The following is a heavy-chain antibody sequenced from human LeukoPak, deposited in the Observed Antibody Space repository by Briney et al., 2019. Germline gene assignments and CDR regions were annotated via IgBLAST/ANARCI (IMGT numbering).Heavy chain of an antibody. CDR3: ARDQSSWFAY. CDR2: ISSRGSTI. D-gene: IGHD6-13*01. J-gene: IGHJ4*02. Sequence: GVSLRLSCAASGFTFSSYEMNWVRQAPGKGLEWVSYISSRGSTIYYADSVKGRFTISRDNAKNSLYLQMNSLRAADPAVCYCARDQSSWFAYWGQGTLVTVSS. CDR1: GFTFSSYE. V-gene: IGHV3-48*03.